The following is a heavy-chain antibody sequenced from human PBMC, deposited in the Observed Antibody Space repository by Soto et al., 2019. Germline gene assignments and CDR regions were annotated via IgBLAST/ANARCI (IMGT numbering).Heavy chain of an antibody. V-gene: IGHV4-59*01. CDR3: ARDKGYRDGYNFFYYYGMDV. J-gene: IGHJ6*02. CDR1: GGSISSYY. D-gene: IGHD5-12*01. Sequence: PSETLSLTCTVSGGSISSYYWSWIRQPPGKGLEWIGYIYYSGSTNYNPSLKSGVTISVDTSKNQFSLKLSSVTAADTAVYYCARDKGYRDGYNFFYYYGMDVWGQGTTVTVSS. CDR2: IYYSGST.